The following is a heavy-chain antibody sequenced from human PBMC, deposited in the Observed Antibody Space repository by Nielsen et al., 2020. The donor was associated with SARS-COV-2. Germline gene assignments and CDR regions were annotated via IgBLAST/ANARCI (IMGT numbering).Heavy chain of an antibody. CDR3: ARGDLVVVPSPILGLGPFFYYFYLDV. CDR2: VSHSGSI. J-gene: IGHJ6*03. V-gene: IGHV4-4*02. D-gene: IGHD2-2*01. Sequence: SETLSLTCAVSGGSVSSNDWWTWVRQSPGKGLEWIGEVSHSGSINYNPSLTSRVTLSMDKSKRPFSLRLTSVSAADTAFYFCARGDLVVVPSPILGLGPFFYYFYLDVWGKGTTVIVSS. CDR1: GGSVSSNDW.